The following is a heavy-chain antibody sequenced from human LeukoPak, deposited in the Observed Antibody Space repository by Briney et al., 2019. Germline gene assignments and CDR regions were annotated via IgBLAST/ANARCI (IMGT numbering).Heavy chain of an antibody. D-gene: IGHD3-3*01. CDR2: MNPDSGNT. CDR3: ARGLRITIFGVVIGGKRIDP. V-gene: IGHV1-8*01. CDR1: GYTFTSFD. J-gene: IGHJ5*02. Sequence: ASVKVSFKASGYTFTSFDINWVRQATGQGLEWTGWMNPDSGNTGYAQNFQGRVTMTRNTSISTAYMELSSLRSGDTAVYYCARGLRITIFGVVIGGKRIDPWGQGTLVTVSS.